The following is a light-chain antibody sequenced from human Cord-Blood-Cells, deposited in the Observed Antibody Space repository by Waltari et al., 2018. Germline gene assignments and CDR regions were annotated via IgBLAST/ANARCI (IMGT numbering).Light chain of an antibody. J-gene: IGKJ2*01. CDR2: LAS. CDR3: QQYYSTPYT. Sequence: DIVMTQSPDSLAVSLGEWATINCKSSQSVLYSSNNKNYLTWYQQKQGQPPKLLIYLASTRESGVPDRFSGGGSGTDFTLTISSLQAEDVAVYYCQQYYSTPYTFGQGTKLEIK. CDR1: QSVLYSSNNKNY. V-gene: IGKV4-1*01.